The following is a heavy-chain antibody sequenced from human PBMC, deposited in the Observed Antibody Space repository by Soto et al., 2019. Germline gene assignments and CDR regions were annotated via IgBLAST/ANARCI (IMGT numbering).Heavy chain of an antibody. J-gene: IGHJ4*02. CDR3: ASSKCELLYYFDS. CDR2: IKQDGSEK. CDR1: GFTFSSYW. V-gene: IGHV3-7*01. Sequence: GSLRLSCAASGFTFSSYWMSWVRQAPGKGLEWVANIKQDGSEKYYVDSVKGRFTISRDNAKNSLYLQMNSLRAEDTAVYYCASSKCELLYYFDSWGQGTLVTVSS. D-gene: IGHD1-26*01.